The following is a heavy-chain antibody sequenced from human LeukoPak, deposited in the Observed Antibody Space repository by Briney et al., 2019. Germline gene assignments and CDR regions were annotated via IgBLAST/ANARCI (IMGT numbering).Heavy chain of an antibody. V-gene: IGHV4-34*01. CDR1: GGSFSGYY. CDR3: ARPTTVTNYFDY. Sequence: SETLSLTCAVYGGSFSGYYWSWIRQPPGKGLEWIGEINHSGSTNYNPSLKSRVTISVDTSKNQFSLKLSSVTAADTAVYYCARPTTVTNYFDYWGQGTLVTVSS. J-gene: IGHJ4*02. D-gene: IGHD4-17*01. CDR2: INHSGST.